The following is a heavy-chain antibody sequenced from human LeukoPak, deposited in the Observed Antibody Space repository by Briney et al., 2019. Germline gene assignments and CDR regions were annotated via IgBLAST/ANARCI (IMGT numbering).Heavy chain of an antibody. Sequence: ASVKVSCKASGYTFTGYYMHWVRQAPGQGLEWMGWINPNSGGTNYAQKFQGRVTMTRDPSISTAYMELSRLRSDDTAVYYCARDYSNYDSYYYYGMDVWGQGTTVTVSS. D-gene: IGHD4-11*01. CDR2: INPNSGGT. CDR1: GYTFTGYY. V-gene: IGHV1-2*02. J-gene: IGHJ6*02. CDR3: ARDYSNYDSYYYYGMDV.